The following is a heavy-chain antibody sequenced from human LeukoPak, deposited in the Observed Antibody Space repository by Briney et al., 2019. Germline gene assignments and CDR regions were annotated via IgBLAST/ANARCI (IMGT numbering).Heavy chain of an antibody. CDR2: ISGSGGST. Sequence: PGGSLRLSCAASGFTFSSYAMSWVRQAPGKGLEWVSAISGSGGSTYYADSVKGRFTISRDNSKNTLYLQMNSLRAEDTAVYYCAKLSSGSYPWPDSEKKKYYFDYWGQGTLVTVSS. CDR1: GFTFSSYA. D-gene: IGHD1-26*01. J-gene: IGHJ4*02. V-gene: IGHV3-23*01. CDR3: AKLSSGSYPWPDSEKKKYYFDY.